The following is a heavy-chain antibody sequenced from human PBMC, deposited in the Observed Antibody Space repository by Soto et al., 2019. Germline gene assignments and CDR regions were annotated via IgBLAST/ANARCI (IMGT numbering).Heavy chain of an antibody. CDR3: ARVRRGQWKGPKFDY. Sequence: QVQLQQSGAEVRKPGASVKVSCKTSGYTFISHGVTWVRQAPGQGLQWMGWISAYNGNTDYAQKFQGRVTMTIDTSTAIGYMELRNLRSDDTAVYHCARVRRGQWKGPKFDYWGQGTLVRVSS. J-gene: IGHJ4*02. D-gene: IGHD6-19*01. V-gene: IGHV1-18*01. CDR1: GYTFISHG. CDR2: ISAYNGNT.